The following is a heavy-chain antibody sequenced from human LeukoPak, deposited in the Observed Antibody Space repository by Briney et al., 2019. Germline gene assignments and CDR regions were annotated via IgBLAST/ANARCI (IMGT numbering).Heavy chain of an antibody. CDR2: IIPIFGTA. Sequence: ASVKVSCKASGGTFSSYAISWVRQAPGQGLGWMGGIIPIFGTANYAQKFQGRVTITADESTSTAYMELSSLRSEDTAVYYCAREHPRGGAFDIWGQRTMVTVSS. J-gene: IGHJ3*02. CDR3: AREHPRGGAFDI. CDR1: GGTFSSYA. D-gene: IGHD6-25*01. V-gene: IGHV1-69*13.